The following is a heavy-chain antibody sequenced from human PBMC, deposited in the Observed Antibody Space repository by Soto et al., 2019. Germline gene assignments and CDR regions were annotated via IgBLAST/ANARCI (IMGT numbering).Heavy chain of an antibody. V-gene: IGHV4-34*01. Sequence: SETLSLTCAVYGGSFSGYYWSWIRQPPGKGLEWIGEINHSGSTNYNPSLKSRVTISVDTSKNQFSLKLGSVTAADTAVYYCARVYSSGWYAATALNWFDPWGQGTLVTVSS. D-gene: IGHD6-19*01. CDR3: ARVYSSGWYAATALNWFDP. CDR2: INHSGST. CDR1: GGSFSGYY. J-gene: IGHJ5*02.